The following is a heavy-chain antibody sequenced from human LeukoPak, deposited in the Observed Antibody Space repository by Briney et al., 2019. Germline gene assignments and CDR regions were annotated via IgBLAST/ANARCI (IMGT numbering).Heavy chain of an antibody. J-gene: IGHJ4*02. CDR1: GGSISSYY. D-gene: IGHD5-12*01. Sequence: KPLETLSLTCTVSGGSISSYYWSWIRQPPGKGLEWIGYIYYSGSTNYNPSLKSRVTISVDTSKNQFSLKLSSVTAADTAVYYCARLPPSGYDHSPYYLDYWGQGTLVTVTS. V-gene: IGHV4-59*01. CDR2: IYYSGST. CDR3: ARLPPSGYDHSPYYLDY.